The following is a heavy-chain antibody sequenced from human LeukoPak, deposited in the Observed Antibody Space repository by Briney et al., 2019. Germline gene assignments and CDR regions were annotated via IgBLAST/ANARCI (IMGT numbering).Heavy chain of an antibody. CDR2: IYYSGST. Sequence: PSETLSLTCTVSGGSISSSSYYWGWIRQPPGKGLEWIGSIYYSGSTYYNPSLKSRVTISVDTSKNQFSLKLSSVTAADTAVYYCVNGGVADFWSGYYIGYFDYWGQGTLVTVSS. V-gene: IGHV4-39*01. D-gene: IGHD3-3*01. J-gene: IGHJ4*02. CDR1: GGSISSSSYY. CDR3: VNGGVADFWSGYYIGYFDY.